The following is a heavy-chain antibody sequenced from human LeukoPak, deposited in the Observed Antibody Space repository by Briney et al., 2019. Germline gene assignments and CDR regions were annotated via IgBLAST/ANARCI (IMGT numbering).Heavy chain of an antibody. Sequence: GGSLRLSCAASGFTFSSYAMSWVRQAPGKGLEWVSAISGSGGSTYYADSAKGRFTISRDNSKNTLYLQMNSLRAEDTAVYYCAKVEASYGDYYFDYWGQGTLVTVSS. CDR3: AKVEASYGDYYFDY. D-gene: IGHD4-17*01. V-gene: IGHV3-23*01. J-gene: IGHJ4*02. CDR2: ISGSGGST. CDR1: GFTFSSYA.